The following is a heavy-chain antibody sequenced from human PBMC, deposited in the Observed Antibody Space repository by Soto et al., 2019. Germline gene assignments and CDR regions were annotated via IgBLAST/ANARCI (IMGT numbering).Heavy chain of an antibody. D-gene: IGHD3-22*01. J-gene: IGHJ5*02. CDR3: ARGSHYLSTGYYFDN. CDR2: IIPIFGST. V-gene: IGHV1-69*06. Sequence: GASVKVSCKAFGGSFSSISITWVRQAPGQGLEWMGGIIPIFGSTTYAQKFEGRVTITADKSTYTAYLELSSLTSEDTAMYYCARGSHYLSTGYYFDNWGQGTLVTVSS. CDR1: GGSFSSIS.